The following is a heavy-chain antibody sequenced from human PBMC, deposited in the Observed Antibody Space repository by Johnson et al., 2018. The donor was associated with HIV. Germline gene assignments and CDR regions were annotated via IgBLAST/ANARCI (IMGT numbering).Heavy chain of an antibody. J-gene: IGHJ3*02. V-gene: IGHV3-30*04. D-gene: IGHD5-18*01. CDR1: GFTFSSYT. CDR2: ISYDGNNK. Sequence: HVQLVESGGGVVQPGRSLRLSCAASGFTFSSYTMYWVRQAPGKGLEWVAVISYDGNNKYYADSLKGRFTISRDNSKNTLYLQMNSLRAEDTAVYYCTRLPSGYSRDSFDIWGQGTMVTVSS. CDR3: TRLPSGYSRDSFDI.